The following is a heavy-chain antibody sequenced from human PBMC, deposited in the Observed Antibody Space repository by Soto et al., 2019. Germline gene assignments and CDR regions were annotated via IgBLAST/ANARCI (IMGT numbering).Heavy chain of an antibody. CDR1: DDSIGPYY. J-gene: IGHJ4*02. Sequence: PSETLSLTCSISDDSIGPYYWTWIRQTPRKELQWIGYVYTSGSTKYNSSLKSRVTISLDASNSQFSLTMSSVPAADTGVYYCAREVVGNTWPGIFDSWGRGTLVTVSS. V-gene: IGHV4-4*08. CDR3: AREVVGNTWPGIFDS. CDR2: VYTSGST.